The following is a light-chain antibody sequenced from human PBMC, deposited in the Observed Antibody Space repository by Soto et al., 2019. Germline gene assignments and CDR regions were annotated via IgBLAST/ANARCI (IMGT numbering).Light chain of an antibody. V-gene: IGLV2-14*01. CDR3: SSYTSSSTLV. Sequence: QSALTQPASVSGSPGQSITISCTGTSSDVGGYNYVSWYQQHPGKAPKLMIYEVSNRPSGVSNRFSGSKSGNTASLTISGLQAEDEADYYCSSYTSSSTLVIGTGTKLPS. J-gene: IGLJ1*01. CDR2: EVS. CDR1: SSDVGGYNY.